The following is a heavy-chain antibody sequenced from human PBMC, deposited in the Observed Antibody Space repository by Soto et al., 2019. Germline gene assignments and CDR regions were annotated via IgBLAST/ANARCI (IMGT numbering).Heavy chain of an antibody. CDR3: ARNPDTYMGCSGGSCYF. V-gene: IGHV4-59*01. CDR2: IYYSGST. Sequence: FVIQSHTCTVAYVTIRSYYWRLIRTKPWKGLDRIEYIYYSGSTNYNPSLKSRVTISVDTSKNQFSLKLSSVTAADTAVYYCARNPDTYMGCSGGSCYF. D-gene: IGHD2-15*01. CDR1: YVTIRSYY. J-gene: IGHJ4*03.